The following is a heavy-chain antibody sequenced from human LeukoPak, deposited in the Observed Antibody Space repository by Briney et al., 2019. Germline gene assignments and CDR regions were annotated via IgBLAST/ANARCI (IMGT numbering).Heavy chain of an antibody. J-gene: IGHJ5*02. Sequence: GESLKISCKGSGYSINNYWIGWVRQMPGKGLEWMGINYPADSDIRYSPSFQGQVTISADKSISTAYPQWSSLKASDTAMYYCARQEYCSGGSCYTWFDPWGQGTLVTVSS. CDR2: NYPADSDI. D-gene: IGHD2-15*01. CDR1: GYSINNYW. V-gene: IGHV5-51*01. CDR3: ARQEYCSGGSCYTWFDP.